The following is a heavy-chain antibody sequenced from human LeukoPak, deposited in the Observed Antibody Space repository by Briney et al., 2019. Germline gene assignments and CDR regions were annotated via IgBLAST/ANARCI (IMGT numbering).Heavy chain of an antibody. CDR3: ARYLYGSSSICYTDRNWCDP. CDR2: IYSSRRT. J-gene: IGHJ5*02. CDR1: GGFISSGGYY. D-gene: IGHD2-2*02. V-gene: IGHV4-31*03. Sequence: SETLSLTCTVSGGFISSGGYYWAWIRQHPGKGLEWIGYIYSSRRTYYSPSLKSRVTMSVDTSKNQFSLKLTSVTAADTAVYYCARYLYGSSSICYTDRNWCDPWGQGTLVTVSS.